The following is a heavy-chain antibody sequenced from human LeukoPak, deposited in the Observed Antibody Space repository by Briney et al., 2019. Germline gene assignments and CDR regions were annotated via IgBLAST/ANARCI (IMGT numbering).Heavy chain of an antibody. V-gene: IGHV4-61*02. Sequence: SETLSLTCTVSGGSISSGSYYWSWIRQPAGKGLEWIGRIYTSGSTNYNPSLKSRVTISVDTSKNQFSLKLSSVTAADTAVYYCARGPGSGRLNWFDPWGQGTLVTVSS. CDR3: ARGPGSGRLNWFDP. J-gene: IGHJ5*02. CDR1: GGSISSGSYY. CDR2: IYTSGST. D-gene: IGHD3-10*01.